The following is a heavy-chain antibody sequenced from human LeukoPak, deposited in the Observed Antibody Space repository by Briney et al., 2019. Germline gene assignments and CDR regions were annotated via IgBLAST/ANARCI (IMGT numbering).Heavy chain of an antibody. CDR3: IRDGYNDAYDI. CDR2: IIPIFGTT. D-gene: IGHD5-24*01. CDR1: GGTFSSYS. J-gene: IGHJ3*02. Sequence: SVKVSCKASGGTFSSYSISWVRQAPGQGLEWMGGIIPIFGTTNYAQTFQGRVTITADKSTSTAYMELSSLRSEDTAIYARIRDGYNDAYDIWGQGTVVTVPS. V-gene: IGHV1-69*06.